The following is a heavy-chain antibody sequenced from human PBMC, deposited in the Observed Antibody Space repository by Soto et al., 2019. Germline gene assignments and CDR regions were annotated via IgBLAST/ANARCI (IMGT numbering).Heavy chain of an antibody. Sequence: SETLSLTCTVSGVSISSGGYYWSWIRQHPGKGLEWIGYIYYSGSTYYNPSLKSRVTISVDTSKNQFSLKLSSVTAADTAVYYCARAGYYYGYFDYWGQGTLVTVSS. D-gene: IGHD3-10*01. J-gene: IGHJ4*02. CDR1: GVSISSGGYY. V-gene: IGHV4-31*03. CDR3: ARAGYYYGYFDY. CDR2: IYYSGST.